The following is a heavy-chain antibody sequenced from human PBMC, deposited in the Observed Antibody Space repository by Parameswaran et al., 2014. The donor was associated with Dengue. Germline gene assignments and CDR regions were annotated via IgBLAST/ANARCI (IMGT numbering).Heavy chain of an antibody. V-gene: IGHV3-21*01. CDR3: ARDREGYCSGGSCYSGYYYYYGMDV. Sequence: VRQAPGKGLDGVSSISSSSSYIYYADSVKGRFTISRDNAKNSLYLQMNSLRAEDTAVYYCARDREGYCSGGSCYSGYYYYYGMDVWGQGTTVTVSS. J-gene: IGHJ6*02. D-gene: IGHD2-15*01. CDR2: ISSSSSYI.